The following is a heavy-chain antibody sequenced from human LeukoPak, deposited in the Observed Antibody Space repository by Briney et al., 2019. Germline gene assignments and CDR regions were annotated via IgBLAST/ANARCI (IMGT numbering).Heavy chain of an antibody. CDR3: ARGRVPYYYGMDV. J-gene: IGHJ6*02. D-gene: IGHD2-2*01. CDR1: GGSISSYY. CDR2: IYYSGST. Sequence: SETLSLTCTVSGGSISSYYWSWIRQPPGKGLEWIGYIYYSGSTNYNPSLKSRVTISVDTSKDQFSLKLSSVTAADTAVYYCARGRVPYYYGMDVWGQGTTVTVSS. V-gene: IGHV4-59*08.